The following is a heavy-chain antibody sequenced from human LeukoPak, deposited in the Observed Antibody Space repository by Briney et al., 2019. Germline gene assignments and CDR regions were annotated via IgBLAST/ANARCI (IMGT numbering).Heavy chain of an antibody. CDR3: ARNDFLSPLIVVGRRAFDI. CDR1: GGSISSYY. D-gene: IGHD3-22*01. Sequence: PSETLSLTCTVPGGSISSYYWSWIRQPPGKGLEWIGYIYYSGSTNYNPSLKSRVTISVDTSKNQFSLKLSSVTAADTAVYYCARNDFLSPLIVVGRRAFDIWGQGTMVTVSS. CDR2: IYYSGST. V-gene: IGHV4-59*01. J-gene: IGHJ3*02.